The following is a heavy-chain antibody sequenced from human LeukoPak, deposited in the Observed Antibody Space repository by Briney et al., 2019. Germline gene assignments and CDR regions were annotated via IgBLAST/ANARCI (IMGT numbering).Heavy chain of an antibody. V-gene: IGHV1-69*02. Sequence: VKVSCKASGGTFSSYTISWVRQAPGQGLEWMGRIIPILGIANYAQKFQGRVTITADKSTSTAYMELSSLRSEDTAVYYCASGLRYFDWLIDYWGQGTLVTVSS. CDR1: GGTFSSYT. CDR3: ASGLRYFDWLIDY. J-gene: IGHJ4*02. CDR2: IIPILGIA. D-gene: IGHD3-9*01.